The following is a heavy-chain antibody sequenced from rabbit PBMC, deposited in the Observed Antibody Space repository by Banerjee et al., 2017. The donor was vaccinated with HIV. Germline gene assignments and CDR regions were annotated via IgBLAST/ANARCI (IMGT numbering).Heavy chain of an antibody. CDR2: IYTGDGNT. CDR1: GFSFSSGYD. J-gene: IGHJ4*01. Sequence: QSLEESGGDLVKPGASLTLTCTASGFSFSSGYDMCWVRQAPGKGLEWIACIYTGDGNTYYASWAKGRFTISKTSSTTVTLQMTSLTAADTATYFCARDKGGYADYGYTTGYYFNLWGPGTLVTVS. V-gene: IGHV1S40*01. CDR3: ARDKGGYADYGYTTGYYFNL. D-gene: IGHD6-1*01.